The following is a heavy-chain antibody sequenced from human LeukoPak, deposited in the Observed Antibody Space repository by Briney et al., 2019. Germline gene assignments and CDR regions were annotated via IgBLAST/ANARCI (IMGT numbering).Heavy chain of an antibody. CDR2: INHSGST. D-gene: IGHD3-3*01. Sequence: SETLSLTCAVYGGSFSGYYWSWIRQPPGKGLDWIGKINHSGSTNYNPSLQSRVTISVDTSKNQFSLKLSSVTAADTAVYYCARSPYYDFWSGYYTGYYYGMDVWGQGTTVTVSS. CDR1: GGSFSGYY. V-gene: IGHV4-34*01. CDR3: ARSPYYDFWSGYYTGYYYGMDV. J-gene: IGHJ6*02.